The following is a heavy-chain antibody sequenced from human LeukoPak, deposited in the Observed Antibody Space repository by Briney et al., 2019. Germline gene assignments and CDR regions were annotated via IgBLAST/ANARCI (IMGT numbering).Heavy chain of an antibody. CDR2: IYYSGST. J-gene: IGHJ5*02. Sequence: SETLSLTCTVSGGSISSYYWSWIRQPPWKGLEWIGYIYYSGSTNYNPSLKSRVTISVDTSKNQFSLKLSSVTAADTAVYYCARGTSYVWGSYRYNNWFDPWGQGTLVTVSS. CDR1: GGSISSYY. V-gene: IGHV4-59*01. CDR3: ARGTSYVWGSYRYNNWFDP. D-gene: IGHD3-16*02.